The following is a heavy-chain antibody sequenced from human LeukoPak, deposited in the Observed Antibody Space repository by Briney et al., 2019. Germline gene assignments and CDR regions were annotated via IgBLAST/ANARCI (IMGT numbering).Heavy chain of an antibody. Sequence: GGSLRLSCAASGFTFSGYAIHWVRQAPGKGLEWVAVITSDGRDKHHADSVKGRFTISRDNSKNTLYLQTNSLRAEDTAVYYCARDLRRFAAYYFDYWGQGTLVTVSS. CDR2: ITSDGRDK. CDR1: GFTFSGYA. J-gene: IGHJ4*02. CDR3: ARDLRRFAAYYFDY. D-gene: IGHD5/OR15-5a*01. V-gene: IGHV3-30*03.